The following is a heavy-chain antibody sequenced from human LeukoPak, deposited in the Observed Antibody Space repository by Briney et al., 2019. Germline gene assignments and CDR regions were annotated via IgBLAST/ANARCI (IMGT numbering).Heavy chain of an antibody. CDR1: GFTFGGYG. J-gene: IGHJ4*02. D-gene: IGHD1-14*01. V-gene: IGHV3-33*01. CDR3: TRYNNDHFDY. CDR2: IAYDGSRA. Sequence: GGSLRLSCAVSGFTFGGYGMHWFRQPPGKGLEWVAVIAYDGSRAFYADSVKGRLTISRDNSKNTMSVQMDDLRAEDTAVYYCTRYNNDHFDYWGQGTLVTVSS.